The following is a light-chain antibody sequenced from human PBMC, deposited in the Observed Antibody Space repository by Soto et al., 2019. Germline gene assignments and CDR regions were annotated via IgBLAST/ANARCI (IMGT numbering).Light chain of an antibody. V-gene: IGKV3-11*01. CDR1: QTVRSN. CDR3: QQRKHWPPIT. CDR2: DSS. J-gene: IGKJ5*01. Sequence: VMTQSPANLSVSPGARAPLSCLASQTVRSNLAWYQQRPGQPPRLLICDSSNRATGVPVRFSGSGSGTVFTLTIGSLEPEDSAVYYCQQRKHWPPITFGQGTRLEIK.